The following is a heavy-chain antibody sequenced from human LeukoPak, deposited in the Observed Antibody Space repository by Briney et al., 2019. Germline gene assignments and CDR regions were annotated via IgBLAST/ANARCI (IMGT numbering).Heavy chain of an antibody. Sequence: PSETLSLTCAVYGGSFSGYYWNWIRQPPGRGLEWIGEINHSGSTYYNPSLKSRVTISVDTSKNQLSLKLSSVTAADTAVYYCARLDSGSITNWGQGTLVTVSS. J-gene: IGHJ4*02. CDR3: ARLDSGSITN. CDR1: GGSFSGYY. D-gene: IGHD6-19*01. CDR2: INHSGST. V-gene: IGHV4-34*01.